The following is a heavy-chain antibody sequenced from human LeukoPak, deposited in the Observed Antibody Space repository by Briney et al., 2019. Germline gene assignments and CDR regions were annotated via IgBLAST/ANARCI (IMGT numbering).Heavy chain of an antibody. Sequence: SETLSLTCGVSGCSISSGYYWGWIRQPPGKGLEWIGSIYHSGSTYYNPSLKSRVTISVDTSKNQFSLKLSSVTAADTAVYYCARHAASGYYDTSGYYPLLFDYWGQGTLVAVSS. V-gene: IGHV4-38-2*01. CDR3: ARHAASGYYDTSGYYPLLFDY. CDR2: IYHSGST. D-gene: IGHD3-22*01. J-gene: IGHJ4*02. CDR1: GCSISSGYY.